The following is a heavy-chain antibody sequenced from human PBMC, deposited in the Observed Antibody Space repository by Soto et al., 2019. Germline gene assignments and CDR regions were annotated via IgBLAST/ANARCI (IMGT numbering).Heavy chain of an antibody. CDR1: GFTFSGSA. CDR2: IRSKANSYAT. CDR3: TRDYDSSLGY. J-gene: IGHJ4*02. Sequence: GSLRLSCAASGFTFSGSAMHWVRQASGKGLEWVGRIRSKANSYATAYAALVKGRFTISRDDSKNTAYLQMNSLKTEDTAVYYCTRDYDSSLGYWGQGTLVTVSS. V-gene: IGHV3-73*01. D-gene: IGHD3-22*01.